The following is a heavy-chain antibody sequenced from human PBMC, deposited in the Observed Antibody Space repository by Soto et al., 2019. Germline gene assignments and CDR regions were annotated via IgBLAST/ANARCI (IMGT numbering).Heavy chain of an antibody. CDR2: ISAYNGNT. D-gene: IGHD6-13*01. J-gene: IGHJ6*02. CDR3: ARELAYSSSSGGMDV. CDR1: GYTFTSYG. Sequence: ASVKVSCKASGYTFTSYGISWVRQAPGQGLEWMGWISAYNGNTNYAQKLQGRVTMTTDTSTSTDYMELRSLRSDDTAVYYCARELAYSSSSGGMDVWGQGTTVTVSS. V-gene: IGHV1-18*04.